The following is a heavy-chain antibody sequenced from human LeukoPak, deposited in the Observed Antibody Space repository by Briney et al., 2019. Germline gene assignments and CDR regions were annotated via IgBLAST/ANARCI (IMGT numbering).Heavy chain of an antibody. J-gene: IGHJ4*02. CDR1: GFPFSSYS. CDR3: ARTDFDSDY. D-gene: IGHD3-3*01. Sequence: PGGSLSLSCAASGFPFSSYSMNWGRQAPGKGLEWVSYISSSSSTIYYADSVKGRFTISRDNAKNSLYLQMNSLRAEDTAVYCCARTDFDSDYWGQGTLVTVSS. V-gene: IGHV3-48*01. CDR2: ISSSSSTI.